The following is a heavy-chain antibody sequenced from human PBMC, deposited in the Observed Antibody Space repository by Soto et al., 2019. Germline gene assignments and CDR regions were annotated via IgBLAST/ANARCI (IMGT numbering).Heavy chain of an antibody. CDR3: VKDESINWYSGHFRH. J-gene: IGHJ1*01. CDR2: INWNSGSI. D-gene: IGHD6-13*01. V-gene: IGHV3-9*01. Sequence: EVQLVESGGGLAQPGRSLRLSCAASGFTFDDYAMHWVRQVPGKGLEWVSGINWNSGSIGYGASVKGRFAISRDNAKNSLHLQMNSLSAEDTAFYYCVKDESINWYSGHFRHWGQGTLVTVSS. CDR1: GFTFDDYA.